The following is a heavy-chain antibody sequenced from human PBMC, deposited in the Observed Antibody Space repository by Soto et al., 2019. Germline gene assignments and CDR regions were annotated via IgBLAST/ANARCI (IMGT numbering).Heavy chain of an antibody. Sequence: GALVKVSCKASGYTFTGHYIHWVRQAPQQGPEWMGEIGPESGATRYAQKFRGGVTMTMDTSITTVYMELRNLSPDDTAVYYCGRGRSGQIVVFYWGQGTPVTVSS. D-gene: IGHD1-26*01. CDR2: IGPESGAT. V-gene: IGHV1-2*02. CDR3: GRGRSGQIVVFY. CDR1: GYTFTGHY. J-gene: IGHJ4*02.